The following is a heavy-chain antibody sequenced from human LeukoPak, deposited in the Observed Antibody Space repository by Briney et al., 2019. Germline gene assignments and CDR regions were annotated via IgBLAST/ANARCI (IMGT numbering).Heavy chain of an antibody. CDR1: GGSISSYY. V-gene: IGHV4-4*09. Sequence: KPSETRSLTCTVSGGSISSYYCSWIRQPPGKGLEWIGYMYTSGSTNYNPSLKSRVTISVDTSKNQFSLKLSSVTAADTAVYYCARHDIAGFSDAFDIWGQGTMVTVSS. CDR3: ARHDIAGFSDAFDI. D-gene: IGHD3-22*01. J-gene: IGHJ3*02. CDR2: MYTSGST.